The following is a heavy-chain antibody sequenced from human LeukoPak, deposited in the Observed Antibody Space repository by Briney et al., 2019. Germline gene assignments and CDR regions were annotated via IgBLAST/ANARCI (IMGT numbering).Heavy chain of an antibody. J-gene: IGHJ4*02. Sequence: PGGSLRLSCAASGFTFSSYAMSWVRQAPGKGLEWVSAISGGGGSTYYADSVKGRFTISRDNSKNTLYLQMNSLRAEDTAVYYCAKDFEFGEYYFDYWGQGTLVTVSS. D-gene: IGHD3-10*01. CDR2: ISGGGGST. CDR1: GFTFSSYA. V-gene: IGHV3-23*01. CDR3: AKDFEFGEYYFDY.